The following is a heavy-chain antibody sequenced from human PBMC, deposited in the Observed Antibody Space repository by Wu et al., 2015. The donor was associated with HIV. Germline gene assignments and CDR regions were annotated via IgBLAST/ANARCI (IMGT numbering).Heavy chain of an antibody. CDR1: GYTFTSYY. J-gene: IGHJ4*02. V-gene: IGHV1-46*01. Sequence: QVQLVQSGAEVKKPGASVKVSCKASGYTFTSYYMHWVRQAPGQGLEWMGIINPSGGSTSYAQKFQGRVTMTRDTSTSTVYMELSSLRSEDTAVYYCARDRKGDGYNYPGRGGFDYWGQGTLVTVSS. D-gene: IGHD5-24*01. CDR3: ARDRKGDGYNYPGRGGFDY. CDR2: INPSGGST.